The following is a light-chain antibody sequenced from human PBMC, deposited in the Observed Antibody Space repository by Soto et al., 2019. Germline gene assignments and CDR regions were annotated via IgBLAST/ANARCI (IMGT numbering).Light chain of an antibody. CDR2: AAS. Sequence: IQLTQSPSSLSASVGDRVTVTCRASDDITNYLNWYQQKPGRAPKILIYAASSLQSGVPSRFSGGGSRTDFTLTITSLQPEDFATYYCQQSYSSPWTFGQGTKVDIK. CDR3: QQSYSSPWT. CDR1: DDITNY. J-gene: IGKJ1*01. V-gene: IGKV1-39*01.